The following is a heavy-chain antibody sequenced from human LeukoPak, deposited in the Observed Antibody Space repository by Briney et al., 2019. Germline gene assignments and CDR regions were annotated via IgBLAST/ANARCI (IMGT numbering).Heavy chain of an antibody. D-gene: IGHD3-22*01. V-gene: IGHV3-30*02. Sequence: GGSLRLSCAASGFTFSNAWMSWVRQAPGKGLEWVAFIRYDGSNKYYADSVKGRFTISRDNSKNTLYLQMNSLRAEDTAVYYCATIYDSSVPGAFDIWGQGTMVTVSS. CDR1: GFTFSNAW. CDR2: IRYDGSNK. J-gene: IGHJ3*02. CDR3: ATIYDSSVPGAFDI.